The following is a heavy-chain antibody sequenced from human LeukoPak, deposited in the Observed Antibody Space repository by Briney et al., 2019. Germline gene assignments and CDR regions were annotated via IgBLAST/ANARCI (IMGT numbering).Heavy chain of an antibody. V-gene: IGHV3-53*01. CDR2: IYSGGST. J-gene: IGHJ4*02. CDR1: GFTFTTYD. CDR3: ARDSSSGWFDY. Sequence: HSGGTLRLSCSASGFTFTTYDMTWVRQAPGKGLEWVSVIYSGGSTYYADSVKGRFTISRDNSKNTLYLQMNSLRAEDTAVYYCARDSSSGWFDYWGQGTLVTVSS. D-gene: IGHD6-19*01.